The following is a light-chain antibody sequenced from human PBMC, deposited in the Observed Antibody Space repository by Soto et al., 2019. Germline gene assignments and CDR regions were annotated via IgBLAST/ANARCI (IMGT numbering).Light chain of an antibody. CDR1: SSDVGSYNL. CDR3: CSYAGRIYV. V-gene: IGLV2-23*01. CDR2: EGS. J-gene: IGLJ1*01. Sequence: QSVLTQPASVSVSPGQSITISCTGTSSDVGSYNLVSWYQQHPDKAPKLMIYEGSKRPSGVSNRFSGSKSGNTASLTISGLQAEDEADYYCCSYAGRIYVFGTGTKLTVL.